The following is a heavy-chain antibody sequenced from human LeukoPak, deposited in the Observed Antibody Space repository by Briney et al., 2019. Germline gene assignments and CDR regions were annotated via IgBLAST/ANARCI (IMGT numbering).Heavy chain of an antibody. V-gene: IGHV1-18*01. CDR2: ISAYNGNT. J-gene: IGHJ5*02. Sequence: ASVTVSCKASGYTFTSYGISWVRQAPGQGLEWMGWISAYNGNTNYAQKLQGRVTMTTDASTSTAYMELRSLRSDDTAVYYCAREGHGSFGSSWYGRTPNWFDPWGQGTLVTVSS. D-gene: IGHD6-13*01. CDR1: GYTFTSYG. CDR3: AREGHGSFGSSWYGRTPNWFDP.